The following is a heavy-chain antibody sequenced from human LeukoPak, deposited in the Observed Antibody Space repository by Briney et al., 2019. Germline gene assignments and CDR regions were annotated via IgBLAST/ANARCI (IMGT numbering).Heavy chain of an antibody. D-gene: IGHD6-25*01. CDR2: ISGSGGST. CDR3: AKDGDPMQRTHFDY. CDR1: GFTFSSYS. V-gene: IGHV3-23*01. Sequence: GGSLRLSCAASGFTFSSYSMNWVRQAPGKGLEWVSAISGSGGSTYYADSVKGRFTISRDNSKNTLFLQMSSLRAEDTAVYYCAKDGDPMQRTHFDYWGQGTLVTVSS. J-gene: IGHJ4*02.